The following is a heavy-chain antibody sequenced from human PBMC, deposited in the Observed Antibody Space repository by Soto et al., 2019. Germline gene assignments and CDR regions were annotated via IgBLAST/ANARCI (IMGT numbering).Heavy chain of an antibody. CDR2: IKQDGSEK. Sequence: GGSLSLSCAASGFTFSSYWMSWVRQAPGKGLEWVANIKQDGSEKYYVDSVKGRFTISRDNAKNSLYLQMNSLRAEDTAVYYCACPLLPYSNYEGCDYWGQGTLVTVSS. D-gene: IGHD4-4*01. V-gene: IGHV3-7*01. CDR1: GFTFSSYW. CDR3: ACPLLPYSNYEGCDY. J-gene: IGHJ4*02.